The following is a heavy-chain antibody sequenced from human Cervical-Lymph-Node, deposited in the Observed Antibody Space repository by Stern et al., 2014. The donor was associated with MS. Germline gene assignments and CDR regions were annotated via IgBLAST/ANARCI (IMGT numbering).Heavy chain of an antibody. J-gene: IGHJ4*02. Sequence: QVQLVQSGGGVVQPGRSLRLSCAASAFTFSRNAMHWVRQAPGKGLEWVAIIWPDGSNEYYADSVKGRFTISRDNSKNTLYLQMSSLRAEDTAIYYCARGARELLRRLDYWGQGTLVTVSS. CDR1: AFTFSRNA. CDR2: IWPDGSNE. V-gene: IGHV3-33*01. CDR3: ARGARELLRRLDY. D-gene: IGHD1-26*01.